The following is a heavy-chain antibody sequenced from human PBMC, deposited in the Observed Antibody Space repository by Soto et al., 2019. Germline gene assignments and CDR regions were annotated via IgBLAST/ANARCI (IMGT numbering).Heavy chain of an antibody. CDR3: AREARGNSRVYYYYGMDV. Sequence: QVQLVQSGAEVKKPGASVKVSCKASGYTLTTYGISWVRQAPGQGLEWMGWISAYNGDTNYAQNLQGRVTMTTDTSTTTAYMELRSLRSDDTAVYYCAREARGNSRVYYYYGMDVWGQGTTVTVSS. D-gene: IGHD5-18*01. J-gene: IGHJ6*02. CDR1: GYTLTTYG. CDR2: ISAYNGDT. V-gene: IGHV1-18*01.